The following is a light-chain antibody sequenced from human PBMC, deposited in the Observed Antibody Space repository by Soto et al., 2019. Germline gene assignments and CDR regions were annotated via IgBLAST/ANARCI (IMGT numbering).Light chain of an antibody. V-gene: IGKV4-1*01. Sequence: IVMTQSPDSLAVSLGERATINCKSSQSVLYSSNNKNYLAWYQQKPGQPPKLLIYWASTRESRVPDRFSGSGSGTDFTLTISSLQAEDVAVYYCQQYYSTPQTFGQGTKVDIK. CDR3: QQYYSTPQT. CDR1: QSVLYSSNNKNY. CDR2: WAS. J-gene: IGKJ1*01.